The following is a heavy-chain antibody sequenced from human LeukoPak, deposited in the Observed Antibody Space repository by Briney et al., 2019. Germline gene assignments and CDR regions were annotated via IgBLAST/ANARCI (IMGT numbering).Heavy chain of an antibody. CDR3: ARHRRIRDLLGAFDI. CDR1: GGSISSSSYY. V-gene: IGHV4-39*01. Sequence: PSETLSFTCTVSGGSISSSSYYWGWIRQPPGKGLEWIGSIYYSGSTYYNPSLKSRVTISVDTSKNQFSLKLSSVTAADTAVYYCARHRRIRDLLGAFDIWGQGTMVTVSS. J-gene: IGHJ3*02. CDR2: IYYSGST. D-gene: IGHD2-21*01.